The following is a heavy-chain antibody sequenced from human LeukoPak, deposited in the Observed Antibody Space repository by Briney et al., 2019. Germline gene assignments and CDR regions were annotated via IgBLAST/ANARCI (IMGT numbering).Heavy chain of an antibody. CDR1: GFTFSNAC. D-gene: IGHD6-6*01. CDR3: TTGIGIAARGADAFDI. V-gene: IGHV3-15*01. CDR2: IKSKTDGGTT. Sequence: GGSLRLSCAAAGFTFSNACMGRVRQAPGKGLEWVGRIKSKTDGGTTDYAAPVKGRFTISRDDSKNTLYLQMNSLKTEDTAVYYCTTGIGIAARGADAFDIWGQGTMVTVSS. J-gene: IGHJ3*02.